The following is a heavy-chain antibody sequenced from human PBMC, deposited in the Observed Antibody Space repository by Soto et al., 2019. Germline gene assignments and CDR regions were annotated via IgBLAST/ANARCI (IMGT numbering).Heavy chain of an antibody. CDR2: IYYSGST. CDR3: ARTGDSSSWEGWFDP. Sequence: SETLSLTCTVSGGSISSSSYYWGWIRQPPGKGLEWIGSIYYSGSTYYNPSLKSRVTISVDTSKNQFSLKLSSVTAADTAVYYCARTGDSSSWEGWFDPWGQGTLVTVS. CDR1: GGSISSSSYY. V-gene: IGHV4-39*01. J-gene: IGHJ5*02. D-gene: IGHD6-13*01.